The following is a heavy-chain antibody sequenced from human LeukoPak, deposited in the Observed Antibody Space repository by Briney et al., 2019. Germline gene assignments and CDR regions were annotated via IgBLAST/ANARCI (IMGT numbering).Heavy chain of an antibody. CDR1: GFTFGSYG. V-gene: IGHV3-23*01. J-gene: IGHJ3*02. CDR2: ISAGGTNT. CDR3: ARAKRNGFDI. Sequence: GGSLRLSCAAAGFTFGSYGMSWVRQAPGKGLQWVSVISAGGTNTYYADSVKGRFTISRDNAKNSLYLQMNSLRAEDTAVYYCARAKRNGFDIWGQGTMVTVSS.